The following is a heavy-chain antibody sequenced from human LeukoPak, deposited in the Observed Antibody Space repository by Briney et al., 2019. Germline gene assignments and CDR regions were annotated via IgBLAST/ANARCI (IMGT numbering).Heavy chain of an antibody. D-gene: IGHD5-24*01. CDR2: INHSGST. CDR1: GGSFSGYY. J-gene: IGHJ4*02. CDR3: ARVRERWLRHAGYYFDY. V-gene: IGHV4-34*01. Sequence: PSETLSLTCAVYGGSFSGYYWSWIRQPPGKGLEWIGEINHSGSTSYNPSLKSRVTISVDTSKNQFSLKLSSVTAADTAVYYCARVRERWLRHAGYYFDYWGQGTLVTVSS.